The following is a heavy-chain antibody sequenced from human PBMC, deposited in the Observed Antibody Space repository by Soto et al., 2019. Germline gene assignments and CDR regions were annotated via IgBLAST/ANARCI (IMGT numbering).Heavy chain of an antibody. D-gene: IGHD4-17*01. J-gene: IGHJ4*02. CDR2: ISGSGGNT. Sequence: GSLRLSCAASGFSYSSYAMNWVRQVPGKGLEWLSVISGSGGNTNYADSVKGRFTMSRDNSKNTLYLQMNSLRAEDTAVYFCAKGPYGDHTYYFDYWGQGTLVTVSS. CDR1: GFSYSSYA. V-gene: IGHV3-23*01. CDR3: AKGPYGDHTYYFDY.